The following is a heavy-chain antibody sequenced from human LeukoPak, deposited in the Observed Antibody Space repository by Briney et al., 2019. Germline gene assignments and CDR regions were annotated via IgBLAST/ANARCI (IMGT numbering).Heavy chain of an antibody. J-gene: IGHJ4*02. CDR2: TYYRSKWYT. V-gene: IGHV6-1*01. D-gene: IGHD1-1*01. CDR3: ARATGTTLSY. CDR1: GDSVSSNSAA. Sequence: SQTLSLTCAILGDSVSSNSAAWNWIRQSPARGLEWLGRTYYRSKWYTDYAVSVKSRISINPDTSKNQFSLQLNSVTPEDTAVYYCARATGTTLSYWGQGTLVTVSS.